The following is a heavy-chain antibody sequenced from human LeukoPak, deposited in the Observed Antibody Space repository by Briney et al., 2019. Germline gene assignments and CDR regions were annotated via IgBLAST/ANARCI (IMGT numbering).Heavy chain of an antibody. J-gene: IGHJ5*02. V-gene: IGHV1-18*01. CDR2: ISVYNGNT. D-gene: IGHD3-10*01. Sequence: ASVKVSCKASGYTFTSYGISWVRQAPGQGLEWMGWISVYNGNTNYAQNFQGRVSMTTDTSTNTAYMELRSLTSDDTAVYYCARVLYPSGNWFDPWGQGTLVTVSS. CDR1: GYTFTSYG. CDR3: ARVLYPSGNWFDP.